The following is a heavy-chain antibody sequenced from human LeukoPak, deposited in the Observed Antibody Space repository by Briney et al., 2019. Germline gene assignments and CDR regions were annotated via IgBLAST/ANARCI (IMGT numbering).Heavy chain of an antibody. V-gene: IGHV4-34*01. CDR1: GGSFSGYY. CDR2: INHSGST. D-gene: IGHD3-9*01. CDR3: ASQYFDWLSPIYYYYGMDV. J-gene: IGHJ6*04. Sequence: SETLSLTCAVYGGSFSGYYWSWIRQPPGKGLEWIGEINHSGSTNYNPSLKSRVTISVDTSKNQFSLKLSSVTAADTAVYYCASQYFDWLSPIYYYYGMDVWGKGTTVTVSS.